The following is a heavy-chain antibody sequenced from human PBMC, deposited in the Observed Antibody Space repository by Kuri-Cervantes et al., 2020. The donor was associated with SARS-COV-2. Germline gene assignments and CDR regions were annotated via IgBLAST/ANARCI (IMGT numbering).Heavy chain of an antibody. Sequence: GESLKISCAASGFTFSNAWMNWVRQAPGKGLEWVAVISYDGSNKYYADSVKGRFTISRDNSKNTLYLQMNSLRAEDTAVYYCARESPLLDAFDIWGQGTMVTVSS. V-gene: IGHV3-30-3*01. CDR2: ISYDGSNK. CDR3: ARESPLLDAFDI. CDR1: GFTFSNAW. J-gene: IGHJ3*02.